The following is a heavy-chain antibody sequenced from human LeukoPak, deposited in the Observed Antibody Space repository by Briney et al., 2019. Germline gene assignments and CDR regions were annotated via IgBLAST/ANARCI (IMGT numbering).Heavy chain of an antibody. CDR3: ALLRFLEWS. J-gene: IGHJ5*02. V-gene: IGHV4-39*01. CDR1: GGSISSSSYY. Sequence: KTSETLSLTCTVSGGSISSSSYYWGWIRQPPGKGLEWIGSIYYSGSTYYNPSLKSRVTISVDTSKNQFSLKLSSETAADTAVYYCALLRFLEWSWGQGTLVTVSS. D-gene: IGHD3-3*01. CDR2: IYYSGST.